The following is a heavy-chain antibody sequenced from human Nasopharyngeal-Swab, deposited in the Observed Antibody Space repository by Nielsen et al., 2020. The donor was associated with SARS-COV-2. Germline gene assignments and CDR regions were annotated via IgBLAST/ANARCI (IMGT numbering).Heavy chain of an antibody. CDR2: ISSNGGST. CDR1: GFTFSSYA. CDR3: AKTKRYCSGGSCYRFDY. Sequence: GESLKISCSASGFTFSSYAMHWVRQAPGKGLEYVSAISSNGGSTYYADSVKGRFTISRDNSKNTLYLQMNSLRAEDTAVYYCAKTKRYCSGGSCYRFDYWGQGTLVTVSS. J-gene: IGHJ4*02. V-gene: IGHV3-64*04. D-gene: IGHD2-15*01.